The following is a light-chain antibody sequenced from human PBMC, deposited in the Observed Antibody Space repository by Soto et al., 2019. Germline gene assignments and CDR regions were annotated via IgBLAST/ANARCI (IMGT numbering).Light chain of an antibody. J-gene: IGKJ2*01. CDR3: QQYDYVPYT. Sequence: DIQITQSPSSLAAPVGDRVTITCQARQGVRHDLNWYLQKTGKAPNLLIYDASKLETGVPSRFRESGYGTAFTLTISRLQPEDIGTYYCQQYDYVPYTLCPGNQVEIK. CDR1: QGVRHD. V-gene: IGKV1-33*01. CDR2: DAS.